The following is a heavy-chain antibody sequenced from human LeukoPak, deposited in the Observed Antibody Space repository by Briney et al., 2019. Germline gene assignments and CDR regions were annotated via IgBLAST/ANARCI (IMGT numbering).Heavy chain of an antibody. V-gene: IGHV3-23*01. CDR2: ISGSGDST. Sequence: GGSLSLYCAASGFTFSSSAMSWVRQAPGKGLEWVSAISGSGDSTYYAVSVRGRFTISRDNSKNTMYLQMNSLRAEDTAIYYCAKDRDIVVVPAATDYFFHYWGQGTLVTVSS. CDR3: AKDRDIVVVPAATDYFFHY. D-gene: IGHD2-2*01. J-gene: IGHJ4*02. CDR1: GFTFSSSA.